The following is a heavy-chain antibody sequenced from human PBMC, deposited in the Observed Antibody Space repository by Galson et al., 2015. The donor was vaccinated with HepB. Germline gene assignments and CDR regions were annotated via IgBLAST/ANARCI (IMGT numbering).Heavy chain of an antibody. V-gene: IGHV4-31*03. J-gene: IGHJ5*02. CDR3: ARSHYYDSSGHRINPTGFDP. D-gene: IGHD3-22*01. Sequence: TLSLTCTVSGDSISRGDYYWSWIRQHPGKGLEWIGYIYYSGKTYCSPSLKGRVTMSIDTSENQFSLKLRSVTAADTAVYYCARSHYYDSSGHRINPTGFDPWGQGTLVTVSS. CDR1: GDSISRGDYY. CDR2: IYYSGKT.